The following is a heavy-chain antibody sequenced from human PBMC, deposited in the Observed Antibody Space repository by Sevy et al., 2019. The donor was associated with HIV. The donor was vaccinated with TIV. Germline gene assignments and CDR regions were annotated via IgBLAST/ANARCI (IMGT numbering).Heavy chain of an antibody. Sequence: GGSLRLSCAASGFTFSNAWMSCVRQAPGKGLEWVGRIKSKTDGGTTDYAAPVKGRFTISRDDSKNTLYLQMNSLNTVDAAMYYCTTDSRQRRLSALLDYWGQGTLVTVSS. CDR2: IKSKTDGGTT. CDR1: GFTFSNAW. D-gene: IGHD6-25*01. V-gene: IGHV3-15*01. CDR3: TTDSRQRRLSALLDY. J-gene: IGHJ4*02.